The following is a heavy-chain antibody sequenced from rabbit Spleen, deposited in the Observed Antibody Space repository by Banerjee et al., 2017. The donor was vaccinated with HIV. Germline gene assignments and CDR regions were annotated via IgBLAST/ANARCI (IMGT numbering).Heavy chain of an antibody. J-gene: IGHJ4*01. CDR2: IYGGDGST. V-gene: IGHV1S45*01. CDR1: GFSFTSSYW. CDR3: ARSYYTYTGAVDTYILTL. Sequence: QEQLVESGGGLVQPEGSLTLTCKASGFSFTSSYWMSWVRQAPGKGLEWIGTIYGGDGSTYYASWAKGRFTISKNSSTTVTLQMTSLTAADTATFFCARSYYTYTGAVDTYILTLWGPGTLVTVS. D-gene: IGHD6-1*01.